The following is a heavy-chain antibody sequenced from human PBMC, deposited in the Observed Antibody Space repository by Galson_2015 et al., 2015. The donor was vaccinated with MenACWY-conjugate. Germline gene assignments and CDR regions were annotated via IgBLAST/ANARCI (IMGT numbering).Heavy chain of an antibody. Sequence: SLRLSRAASGLTFSKSWMSRVRQAPGKGLEWVANIKQDGSEKHYVASVKGRFTISRDNAQNSLYLQMNSLRAEDTALYYCARVSRIEVAGMGYYGMDVWGQGTTVTVSS. CDR3: ARVSRIEVAGMGYYGMDV. D-gene: IGHD6-19*01. CDR1: GLTFSKSW. J-gene: IGHJ6*02. CDR2: IKQDGSEK. V-gene: IGHV3-7*03.